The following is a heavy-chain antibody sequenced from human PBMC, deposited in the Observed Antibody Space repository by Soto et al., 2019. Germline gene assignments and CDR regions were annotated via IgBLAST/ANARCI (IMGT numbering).Heavy chain of an antibody. CDR1: GFTFDDYG. CDR2: MNWHGGST. J-gene: IGHJ4*02. D-gene: IGHD2-15*01. V-gene: IGHV3-20*04. Sequence: EVQLVESGGGVVRPGGSLRLSCAASGFTFDDYGMSWVRQAPGKGLEWVSGMNWHGGSTGYADSVKGRFPISRDNANNSLYMQMNSLRAEDTALYYCARVRPLVVGVAATAYYFDSWGQGTLVTVSS. CDR3: ARVRPLVVGVAATAYYFDS.